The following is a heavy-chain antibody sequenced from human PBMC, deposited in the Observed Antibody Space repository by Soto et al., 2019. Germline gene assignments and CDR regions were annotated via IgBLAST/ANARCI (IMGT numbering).Heavy chain of an antibody. CDR1: GYTFTSYG. CDR3: ATLYCSSSSCQPDY. J-gene: IGHJ4*02. D-gene: IGHD2-2*01. CDR2: ISGYNFNT. Sequence: QVQLVQSGTEVKKPGASVKVSCKASGYTFTSYGISWIRQAPGQGPEWMGWISGYNFNTFYTQKFQGRVTVTSDTSTNTAYMELRGLRSDDTAVYYCATLYCSSSSCQPDYWGQGTLVTVSS. V-gene: IGHV1-18*01.